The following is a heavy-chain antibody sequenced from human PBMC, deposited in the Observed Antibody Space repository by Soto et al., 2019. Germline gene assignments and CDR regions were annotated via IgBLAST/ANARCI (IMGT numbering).Heavy chain of an antibody. CDR1: GFTFSSYA. CDR3: GKEGVITIFGWFDP. J-gene: IGHJ5*02. V-gene: IGHV3-23*01. Sequence: EVQLMESGGGLVQPGGSLRLSCAASGFTFSSYAMSWVRQAPGKGLEWVSAISGSGGSTYYADSGKGRFTITRDNSKNTLYLQMNSLGAEDTAVYYCGKEGVITIFGWFDPWGQGTLVTVSS. CDR2: ISGSGGST. D-gene: IGHD3-3*01.